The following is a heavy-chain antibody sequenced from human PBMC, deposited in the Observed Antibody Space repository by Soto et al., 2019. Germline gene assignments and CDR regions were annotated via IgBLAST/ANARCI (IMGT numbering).Heavy chain of an antibody. Sequence: QVPLVQSGAEVKKPGSSVKVSCKASGGTFSTYAISWVRQAPGQGLEWMGGIIPMFGTAKYAQKFQGRVTITADESPTPALMELSSLGSDDTAVYYCARLPDYFTRSGYYYGVDYWGQGTLVTVSS. V-gene: IGHV1-69*01. CDR1: GGTFSTYA. J-gene: IGHJ4*02. CDR3: ARLPDYFTRSGYYYGVDY. D-gene: IGHD3-22*01. CDR2: IIPMFGTA.